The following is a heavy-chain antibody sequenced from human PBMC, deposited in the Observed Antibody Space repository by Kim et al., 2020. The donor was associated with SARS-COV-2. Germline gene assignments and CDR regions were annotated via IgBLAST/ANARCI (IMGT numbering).Heavy chain of an antibody. D-gene: IGHD3-3*01. V-gene: IGHV3-30-3*01. Sequence: GGSLRLSCAASGFTFSSYAMHWVRQAPGKGLEWVAVISYDGSNKYYADSVKGRFTISRDNSKNTLYLQMNSLRAEDTAVYYCARGGDDFWSGYLLDYWG. CDR3: ARGGDDFWSGYLLDY. J-gene: IGHJ4*01. CDR1: GFTFSSYA. CDR2: ISYDGSNK.